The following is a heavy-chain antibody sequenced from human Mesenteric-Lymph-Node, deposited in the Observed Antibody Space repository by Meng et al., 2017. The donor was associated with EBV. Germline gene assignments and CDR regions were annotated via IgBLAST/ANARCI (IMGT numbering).Heavy chain of an antibody. CDR2: INHSGIT. V-gene: IGHV4-34*01. Sequence: GAGLLKPSETLSLSCAVYGGSFSVYYWDCIRQPPGKGLEWIGEINHSGITNYNPSLQSRVTISIDTSENQFSLNLKSVTAADTAVYYCARVKYYDSRRLSPFDYWGQGTLVTVSS. J-gene: IGHJ4*02. CDR1: GGSFSVYY. CDR3: ARVKYYDSRRLSPFDY. D-gene: IGHD3-22*01.